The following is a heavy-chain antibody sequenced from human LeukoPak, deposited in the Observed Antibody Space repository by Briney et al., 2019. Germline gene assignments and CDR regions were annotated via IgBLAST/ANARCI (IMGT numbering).Heavy chain of an antibody. J-gene: IGHJ6*03. Sequence: GGSLRLSCAASGFTFSSYGMHWVRQAPGKGLERVAYIQYDGSNEQYADSVKGRFSISRDSSKNILYLQMNSLRAEDTAVYYCAKDRCSNGIGCYYYYMDVRGKGTTVTISS. CDR1: GFTFSSYG. CDR3: AKDRCSNGIGCYYYYMDV. D-gene: IGHD2-8*01. V-gene: IGHV3-30*02. CDR2: IQYDGSNE.